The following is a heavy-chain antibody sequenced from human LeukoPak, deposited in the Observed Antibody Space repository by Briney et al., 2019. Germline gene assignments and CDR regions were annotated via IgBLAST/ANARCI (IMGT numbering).Heavy chain of an antibody. V-gene: IGHV4-31*03. J-gene: IGHJ4*02. Sequence: SETLSLTCTVSGGSISSGGYYWSWIRQHPGKGLEWIGYIYYSGCTYYNPSLKSRVTISVDTSKNQFSLKLSSVTAADAAVYYCARYDEDDGIDYWGQGTLVTVSS. CDR2: IYYSGCT. CDR1: GGSISSGGYY. CDR3: ARYDEDDGIDY. D-gene: IGHD1-26*01.